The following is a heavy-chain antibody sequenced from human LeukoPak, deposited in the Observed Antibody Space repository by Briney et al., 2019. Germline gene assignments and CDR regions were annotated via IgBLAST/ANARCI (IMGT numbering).Heavy chain of an antibody. V-gene: IGHV3-48*03. Sequence: GGSLTLSRAASGFSLRSSEMNWVRQAPGKGPEWVAHINSADNVEYYTDSVRGRFTMSRDNAKDLLYLQMNSLRDEDTAVYYCARDTVNGPFVISLDLWGQGVLASVSS. D-gene: IGHD2-8*01. J-gene: IGHJ5*02. CDR2: INSADNVE. CDR3: ARDTVNGPFVISLDL. CDR1: GFSLRSSE.